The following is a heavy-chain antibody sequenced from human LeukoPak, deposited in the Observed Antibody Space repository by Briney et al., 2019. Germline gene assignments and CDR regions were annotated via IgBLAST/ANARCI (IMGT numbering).Heavy chain of an antibody. J-gene: IGHJ4*02. CDR2: IYHSGST. Sequence: SETLSLTCTGSGVSISSSNWWSWVRQPPGKGLEWIGEIYHSGSTNYNPSLKSRVTISVDKSKNQFSLKLSSVTATDTAVYYCAREVDTAMELDYWGQGTLVTVSS. CDR3: AREVDTAMELDY. CDR1: GVSISSSNW. D-gene: IGHD5-18*01. V-gene: IGHV4-4*02.